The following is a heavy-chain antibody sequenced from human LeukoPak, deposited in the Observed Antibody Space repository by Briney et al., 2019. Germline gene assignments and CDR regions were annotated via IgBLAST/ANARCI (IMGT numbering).Heavy chain of an antibody. J-gene: IGHJ5*02. CDR3: ARIVVTGGTFDP. CDR1: GFTFSSYG. Sequence: GGSLRLSCAASGFTFSSYGMHWVRQAPGKGLEWVAVIPYDGSNTYYADSVKGRFTISRDNSKNMLYLQMNSLRAEDTAVYYCARIVVTGGTFDPWGQGTLVTVSS. CDR2: IPYDGSNT. D-gene: IGHD2-2*01. V-gene: IGHV3-30*03.